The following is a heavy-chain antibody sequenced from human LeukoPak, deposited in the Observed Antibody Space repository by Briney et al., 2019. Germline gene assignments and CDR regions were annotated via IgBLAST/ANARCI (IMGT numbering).Heavy chain of an antibody. CDR1: GFTFDDYG. V-gene: IGHV3-20*04. CDR2: ISWSGGNT. Sequence: PGGSLRLSCAASGFTFDDYGMSWVRQAPGKGLEWVSGISWSGGNTGYADSVKGRFTISRDNAKNSLYLQMSSLTAEDTAVYYCARESFAARWDWGQGTLVTVSS. CDR3: ARESFAARWD. D-gene: IGHD6-6*01. J-gene: IGHJ4*02.